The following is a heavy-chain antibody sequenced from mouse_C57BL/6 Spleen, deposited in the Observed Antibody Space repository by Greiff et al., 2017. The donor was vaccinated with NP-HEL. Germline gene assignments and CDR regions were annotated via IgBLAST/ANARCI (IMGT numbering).Heavy chain of an antibody. CDR1: GYTFTDYY. CDR3: ARSHYDYPFDY. V-gene: IGHV1-26*01. Sequence: EVQLQQSGPELVKPGASVKISCKASGYTFTDYYMNWVKQSHGKSLEWIGDINPNNGGTSYNQKFKGKATLTVDKSSSTAYMELRSLTSEDSAVYYCARSHYDYPFDYWGQGTTLTVSS. D-gene: IGHD2-4*01. CDR2: INPNNGGT. J-gene: IGHJ2*01.